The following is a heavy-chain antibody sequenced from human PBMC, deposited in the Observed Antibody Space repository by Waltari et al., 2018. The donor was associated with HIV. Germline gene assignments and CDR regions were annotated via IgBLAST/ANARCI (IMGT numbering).Heavy chain of an antibody. V-gene: IGHV1-3*01. CDR3: ARGSTVIFDY. CDR1: GYTFTSYA. D-gene: IGHD4-17*01. CDR2: INSGNGYP. J-gene: IGHJ4*02. Sequence: QVQLVQSGAEVKKPGASVKVSCKASGYTFTSYAIHWVRQAPGQRLEWMGWINSGNGYPKYFQKFQGRVTITRDTSATTAYMELSSLRSADTAVYYCARGSTVIFDYWGQGTLVTVSS.